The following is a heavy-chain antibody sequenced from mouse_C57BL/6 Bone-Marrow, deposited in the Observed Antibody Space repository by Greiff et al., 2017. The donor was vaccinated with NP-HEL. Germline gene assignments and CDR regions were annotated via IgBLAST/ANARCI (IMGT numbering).Heavy chain of an antibody. J-gene: IGHJ2*01. CDR2: IRNKANGYTT. CDR3: ARYNDYDYFDY. CDR1: GFTFTDYY. Sequence: EVKVEESGGGLVQPGGSLSLSCAASGFTFTDYYMSWVRQPPGKALEWLGFIRNKANGYTTEYSASVKGRFTISRDNSQSILYLQMNALRAEDSATYYCARYNDYDYFDYWGQGTTLTVSS. D-gene: IGHD2-4*01. V-gene: IGHV7-3*01.